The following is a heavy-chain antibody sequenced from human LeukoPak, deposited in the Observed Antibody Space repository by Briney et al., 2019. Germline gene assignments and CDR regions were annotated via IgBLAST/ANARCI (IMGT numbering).Heavy chain of an antibody. CDR3: ARSGPYSYGYLDY. V-gene: IGHV3-23*01. CDR1: GFTFSTYV. CDR2: ISGSGSLT. J-gene: IGHJ4*02. Sequence: PGGSLRLSCEASGFTFSTYVMSWVRQAPGKGLEWVSGISGSGSLTYYADSVKGRFTISRDNSKNTLYLQMNSLRAEDTAVYYCARSGPYSYGYLDYWGQGTLVTVSS. D-gene: IGHD5-18*01.